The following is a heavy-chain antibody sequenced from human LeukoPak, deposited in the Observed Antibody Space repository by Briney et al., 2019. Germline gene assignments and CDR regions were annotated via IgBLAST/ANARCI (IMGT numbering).Heavy chain of an antibody. Sequence: GGSLRLSCAASGFTVSSNYMSWVRQAPGKGLEWVSVIYSGGSTYYADSVRGRFTISRGNSKNTPYLQMNSLRAEDTAVYYCARVFCSSTSCYDYFDYWGQGTLVTVSS. V-gene: IGHV3-53*01. D-gene: IGHD2-2*01. J-gene: IGHJ4*02. CDR2: IYSGGST. CDR1: GFTVSSNY. CDR3: ARVFCSSTSCYDYFDY.